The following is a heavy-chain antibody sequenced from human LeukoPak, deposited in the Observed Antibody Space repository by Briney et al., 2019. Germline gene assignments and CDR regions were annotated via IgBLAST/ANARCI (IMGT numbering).Heavy chain of an antibody. Sequence: GGSLRLSCAASGFTFSSYAMSWVRQAPGKGLEWVSAISGSGGSTYYADSVKGRFTISRDNSKNTVYLQMNSLRGDDTAVYYCATNPWGGYCSSTSCHLSYWGQGILVTVSS. CDR3: ATNPWGGYCSSTSCHLSY. V-gene: IGHV3-23*01. CDR1: GFTFSSYA. J-gene: IGHJ4*02. D-gene: IGHD2-2*01. CDR2: ISGSGGST.